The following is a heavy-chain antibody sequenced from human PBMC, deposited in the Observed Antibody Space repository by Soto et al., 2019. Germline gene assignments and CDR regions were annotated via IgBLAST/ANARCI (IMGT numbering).Heavy chain of an antibody. CDR3: AKDPNGDYIGAFDF. V-gene: IGHV3-23*01. J-gene: IGHJ3*01. D-gene: IGHD4-17*01. CDR2: MTAGGDVT. CDR1: GFIFSNYA. Sequence: EVQALESGGGLVQPGGSLRLSCAASGFIFSNYAMMWVRQAPGKGLEWVSAMTAGGDVTRYADSVRGRLTMSRDNSRSTLYLQMSSLRAEDTAVYYCAKDPNGDYIGAFDFWGQGILVTVSS.